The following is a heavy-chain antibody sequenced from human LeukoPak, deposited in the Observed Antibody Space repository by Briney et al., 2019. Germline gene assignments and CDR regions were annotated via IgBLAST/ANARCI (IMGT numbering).Heavy chain of an antibody. Sequence: SETLSLTCTVSGGSISSYYWSWIRQPPGKGLDWIGYIYYSGSTNYNPSLKSRVTISVDTSKNQFSLKLSSVTAADTAVYYCARDETHYDFWSGYYHYFDYWGQGTLVTVSS. V-gene: IGHV4-59*01. CDR1: GGSISSYY. CDR3: ARDETHYDFWSGYYHYFDY. CDR2: IYYSGST. J-gene: IGHJ4*02. D-gene: IGHD3-3*01.